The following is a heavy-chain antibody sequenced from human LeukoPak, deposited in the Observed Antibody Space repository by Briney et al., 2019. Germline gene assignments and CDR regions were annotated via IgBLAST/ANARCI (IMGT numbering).Heavy chain of an antibody. J-gene: IGHJ4*02. CDR3: ARDRPLQGLDY. CDR2: IVGTGSTI. CDR1: GFTFSDYY. V-gene: IGHV3-11*04. Sequence: GGSLRLSCAASGFTFSDYYMNWIRQTPGKGLEWISHIVGTGSTISYADSVKGRFTISRDNAKNSLYLQMNSLRAEDTAVYYCARDRPLQGLDYWGQGTLVTVSS. D-gene: IGHD5-24*01.